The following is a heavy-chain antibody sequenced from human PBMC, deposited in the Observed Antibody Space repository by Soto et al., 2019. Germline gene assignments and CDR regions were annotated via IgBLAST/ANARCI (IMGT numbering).Heavy chain of an antibody. CDR2: IWYDGSNK. CDR3: AREVYSYGPFDY. V-gene: IGHV3-33*01. D-gene: IGHD5-18*01. CDR1: GFTFSSYG. J-gene: IGHJ4*02. Sequence: GGSLRLSCAASGFTFSSYGMHWVRQAPGKGLEWVAVIWYDGSNKYYADSVKGRFTISRDNSKNTLYLQMNSLRAEDTSVYYCAREVYSYGPFDYWGQGTLVTVSS.